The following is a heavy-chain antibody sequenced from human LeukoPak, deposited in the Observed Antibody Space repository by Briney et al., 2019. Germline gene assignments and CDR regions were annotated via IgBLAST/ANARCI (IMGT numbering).Heavy chain of an antibody. CDR1: GGSISSSSYY. J-gene: IGHJ4*02. D-gene: IGHD1-26*01. CDR2: IYYSGST. V-gene: IGHV4-39*01. Sequence: SETLSLTCTVSGGSISSSSYYWGWIRQPPGKGLEWIGSIYYSGSTYHNPSLKSRVTISVDTSKNQFSLKLSSVTAADTAVYYCARPVVGATTAFDYWGQGTLVTVSS. CDR3: ARPVVGATTAFDY.